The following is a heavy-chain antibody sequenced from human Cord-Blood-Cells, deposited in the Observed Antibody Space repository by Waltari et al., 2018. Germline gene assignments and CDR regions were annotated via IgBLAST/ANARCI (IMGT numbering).Heavy chain of an antibody. CDR1: GFTVSSNY. V-gene: IGHV3-53*01. D-gene: IGHD6-19*01. CDR3: ARVPSSGWHPDY. Sequence: EVQLVESGGGLIQPGGSLRLACAASGFTVSSNYISWVRQAPGKGLEWVAVIYSGGSTYYADSVKGRFTISRDNAKNTLYLQMNSLRAEDTAVYYCARVPSSGWHPDYWGQGTLVTVSS. J-gene: IGHJ4*02. CDR2: IYSGGST.